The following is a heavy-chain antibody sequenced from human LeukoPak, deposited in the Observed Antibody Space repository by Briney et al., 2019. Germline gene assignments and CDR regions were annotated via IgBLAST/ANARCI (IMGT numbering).Heavy chain of an antibody. D-gene: IGHD3-10*01. V-gene: IGHV4-59*01. J-gene: IGHJ4*02. Sequence: SETLSLTCTVSGGSISSNYWSWIRQPPGKGLEWIGYIYYSGSTNYNPSLKSRVTMSVDTSKNQFSLNLSSVTAADTAVYYCARHRYGSGSYYPFFDYWGQGTLVTVSS. CDR2: IYYSGST. CDR3: ARHRYGSGSYYPFFDY. CDR1: GGSISSNY.